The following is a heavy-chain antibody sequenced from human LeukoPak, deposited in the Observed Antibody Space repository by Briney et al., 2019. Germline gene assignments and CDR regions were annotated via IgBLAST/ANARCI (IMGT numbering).Heavy chain of an antibody. D-gene: IGHD5-18*01. CDR3: ARGLRSYGPDY. CDR1: GGSFSAYY. V-gene: IGHV4-34*01. J-gene: IGHJ4*02. CDR2: ISHSGST. Sequence: SETLSLTCAVSGGSFSAYYWNWLSQPPGKGLEWIGEISHSGSTNYNPSLKSRVTISGDTSTNQISLKVTSVTAADTAVYYCARGLRSYGPDYWGQGTLVTVSS.